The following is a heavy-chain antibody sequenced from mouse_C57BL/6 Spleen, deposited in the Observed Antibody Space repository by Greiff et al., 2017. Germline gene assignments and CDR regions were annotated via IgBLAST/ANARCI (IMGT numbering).Heavy chain of an antibody. CDR2: IRHKANNHAT. V-gene: IGHV6-6*01. J-gene: IGHJ4*01. CDR3: TRSITTVVDYYAMDY. D-gene: IGHD1-1*01. Sequence: DVMLVESGGGLVQPGGSMKLSCAASGFTFSDAWMDWVRQSPEKGLEWVAEIRHKANNHATYYAESVKGRFTISRDDSKSSVYLQMNSLRAEDTGIYYCTRSITTVVDYYAMDYWGQGTSVTVSS. CDR1: GFTFSDAW.